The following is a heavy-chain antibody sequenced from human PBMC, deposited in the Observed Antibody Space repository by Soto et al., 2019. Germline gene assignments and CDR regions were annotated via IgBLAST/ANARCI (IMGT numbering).Heavy chain of an antibody. CDR1: GYTFSAYY. V-gene: IGHV1-2*02. D-gene: IGHD3-22*01. CDR3: ARGGTFAYDTSGYSVY. Sequence: ASVKVSRKTSGYTFSAYYMHWVRQAPGQGLEWMGWINPKSGGTLYAQKFQGRVTMTRDTSISTAYMELSRLRSDDTTVYYCARGGTFAYDTSGYSVYWGQGTLVTVSS. CDR2: INPKSGGT. J-gene: IGHJ4*02.